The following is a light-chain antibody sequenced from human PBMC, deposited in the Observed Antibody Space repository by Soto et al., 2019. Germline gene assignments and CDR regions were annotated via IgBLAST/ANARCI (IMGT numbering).Light chain of an antibody. Sequence: EIVLTQSPATLSLSPGERATLSCRASQSFSSYLAWHQQKPGHAPRLLIYDASKRATGIPARFSVRGSGTDFTLTISSLEPEDFAVDYCQQRSNWPPVITFGQGTRLEI. J-gene: IGKJ5*01. CDR1: QSFSSY. V-gene: IGKV3-11*01. CDR2: DAS. CDR3: QQRSNWPPVIT.